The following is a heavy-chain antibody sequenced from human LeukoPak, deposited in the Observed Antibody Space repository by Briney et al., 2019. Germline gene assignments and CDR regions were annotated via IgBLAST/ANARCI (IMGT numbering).Heavy chain of an antibody. CDR1: GYSFTSYW. D-gene: IGHD1-26*01. V-gene: IGHV5-51*01. J-gene: IGHJ4*02. Sequence: GESLKISCKGSGYSFTSYWIGCVRQMPGKGLEWMGIIYPGDSDTRYSPSFQGQVTTSADKSISTAYLQWSSLKASDTAMYYCARRGVRNSGSYFSLDYWGQGTLVTVSS. CDR3: ARRGVRNSGSYFSLDY. CDR2: IYPGDSDT.